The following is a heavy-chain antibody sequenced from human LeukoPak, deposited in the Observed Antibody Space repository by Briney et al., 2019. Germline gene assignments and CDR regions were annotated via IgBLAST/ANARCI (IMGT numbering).Heavy chain of an antibody. CDR3: ARGGDACSGGSCYPL. J-gene: IGHJ4*02. Sequence: ASVKVSCKASGGTFSSYAISWVRQAPGQGLEWMGGIIPIFGTANYAQKFQGRVTITAGKSTSTAYMELSSLRSEDTAVYYCARGGDACSGGSCYPLWGQGTLVTVSS. V-gene: IGHV1-69*06. CDR2: IIPIFGTA. CDR1: GGTFSSYA. D-gene: IGHD2-15*01.